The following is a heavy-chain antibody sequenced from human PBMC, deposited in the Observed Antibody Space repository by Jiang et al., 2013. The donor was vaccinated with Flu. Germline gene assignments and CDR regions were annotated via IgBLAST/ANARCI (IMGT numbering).Heavy chain of an antibody. CDR2: IFYSGST. D-gene: IGHD6-13*01. J-gene: IGHJ4*02. Sequence: ETLSLTCTVSGGSINSYYCSWIRQPPGRGLEWLGYIFYSGSTNYNPSLKSRVTMSVDTSKNQFSLKLNSVTAADTAVYYCARHGAGVAAAFDYWGQRTLVTVSS. CDR3: ARHGAGVAAAFDY. V-gene: IGHV4-59*08. CDR1: GGSINSYY.